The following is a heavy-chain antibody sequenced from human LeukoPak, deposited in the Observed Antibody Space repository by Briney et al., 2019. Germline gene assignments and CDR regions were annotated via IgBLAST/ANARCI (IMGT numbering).Heavy chain of an antibody. CDR2: INWNGGDT. CDR3: AREGPRGNSQFDY. D-gene: IGHD2/OR15-2a*01. V-gene: IGHV3-20*04. Sequence: PGGSLRLSCAASGFIFDDYGMSWVRQAPGKGLEWVSGINWNGGDTGYTDSVKGRLTISRDNSKNTLYLQMNSLRAEDTAVYYCAREGPRGNSQFDYWGQGTLVTVSS. CDR1: GFIFDDYG. J-gene: IGHJ4*02.